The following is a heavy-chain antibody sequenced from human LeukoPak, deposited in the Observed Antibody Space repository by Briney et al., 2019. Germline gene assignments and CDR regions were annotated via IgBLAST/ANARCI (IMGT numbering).Heavy chain of an antibody. J-gene: IGHJ5*02. CDR2: ISGSGGST. D-gene: IGHD3-22*01. CDR3: AKGSSGYFADL. Sequence: VGSLRLSSAASGFTFSSYAMSWVRPTPGKGRGWVSAISGSGGSTYYADSVKGRFTISRDNSKNTLYLQMNSLRAEDRAVYYCAKGSSGYFADLWGQGTLVSVSS. CDR1: GFTFSSYA. V-gene: IGHV3-23*01.